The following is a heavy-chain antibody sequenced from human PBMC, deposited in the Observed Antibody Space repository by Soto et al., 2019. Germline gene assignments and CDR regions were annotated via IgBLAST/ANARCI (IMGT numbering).Heavy chain of an antibody. CDR1: GGSISSGGYY. CDR2: IYYSGST. Sequence: QVQLQESGPGLVKPSQTLSLTCTVSGGSISSGGYYWSWIRQHPGKGLEWIGYIYYSGSTYYHPSLKSRVTISVEPSKNQVSLKLTSVTAAAAAVYYCARSVFPWGQGTLVTVSS. CDR3: ARSVFP. V-gene: IGHV4-31*03. J-gene: IGHJ5*02.